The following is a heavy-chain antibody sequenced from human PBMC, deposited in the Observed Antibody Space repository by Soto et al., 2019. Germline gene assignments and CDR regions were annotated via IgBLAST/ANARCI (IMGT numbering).Heavy chain of an antibody. J-gene: IGHJ6*02. CDR2: TYYRSKWYN. CDR1: GDSVSSNSAA. CDR3: ARAAGSYYYYGMDV. V-gene: IGHV6-1*01. Sequence: QVQLQQSGPGLVKPSQTLSLTCAISGDSVSSNSAAWNWIRQSPSRGLEWLGRTYYRSKWYNDYAVSVKSRRTINPDTTKIQFSLQLDSVTPEDTAVYYCARAAGSYYYYGMDVWGQGNTVTVSS. D-gene: IGHD1-26*01.